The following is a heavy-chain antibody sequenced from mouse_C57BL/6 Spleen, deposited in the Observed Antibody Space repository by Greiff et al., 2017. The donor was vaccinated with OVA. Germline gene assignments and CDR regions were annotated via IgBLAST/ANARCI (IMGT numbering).Heavy chain of an antibody. CDR1: GYTFTSYW. Sequence: VQLQQPGAELVMPGASVKLSCKASGYTFTSYWMHWVKQRPGPGLEWIGEIDPSDSYNNYNQKFKGKSTLTVDKSSSTAYMQLSSLTSEDSAVYYCARYDRYYAMDYWGQGTSVTVSS. D-gene: IGHD2-12*01. V-gene: IGHV1-69*01. J-gene: IGHJ4*01. CDR2: IDPSDSYN. CDR3: ARYDRYYAMDY.